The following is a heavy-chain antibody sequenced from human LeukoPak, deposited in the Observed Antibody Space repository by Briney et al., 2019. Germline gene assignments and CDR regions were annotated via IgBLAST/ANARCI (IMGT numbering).Heavy chain of an antibody. V-gene: IGHV3-74*01. J-gene: IGHJ4*02. D-gene: IGHD3-3*01. CDR2: INSDGSST. Sequence: GGSLRLSCAASGFTFSSYWMHWVRQAPGKGLVWVSRINSDGSSTSYADSVKGRFTISRDNSKNTLYLQMNSLRAEDTAVYYCARDRSGGYFDYWGQGTLVNVSS. CDR1: GFTFSSYW. CDR3: ARDRSGGYFDY.